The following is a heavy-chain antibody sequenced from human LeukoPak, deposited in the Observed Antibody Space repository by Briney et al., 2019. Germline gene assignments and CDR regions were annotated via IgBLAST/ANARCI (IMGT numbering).Heavy chain of an antibody. V-gene: IGHV1-2*02. CDR2: INPNSGGT. CDR1: GYTFTGYY. Sequence: ASVKVSCKASGYTFTGYYMHWVRQAPGQGLEWMGWINPNSGGTNYAQKFQGRVTMTRDTSISTACMELSRLRSDDTAVYYCARTITGTTDFDYWGQGTLVTVSS. CDR3: ARTITGTTDFDY. D-gene: IGHD1-7*01. J-gene: IGHJ4*02.